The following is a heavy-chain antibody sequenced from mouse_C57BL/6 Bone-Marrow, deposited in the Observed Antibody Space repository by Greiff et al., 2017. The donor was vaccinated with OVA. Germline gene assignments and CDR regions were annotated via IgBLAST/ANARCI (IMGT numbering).Heavy chain of an antibody. CDR2: IYPGSGNT. Sequence: QVQLKESGAELVRPGASVKLSCKASGYTFTDYYINWVKQRPGQGLEWIARIYPGSGNTYYNEKFKGKATLTAEKSSSTAYMQLSSLTSEDSAVYFCARFYYGYAWYFDVWGTGTTVTVSS. D-gene: IGHD2-2*01. CDR1: GYTFTDYY. V-gene: IGHV1-76*01. J-gene: IGHJ1*03. CDR3: ARFYYGYAWYFDV.